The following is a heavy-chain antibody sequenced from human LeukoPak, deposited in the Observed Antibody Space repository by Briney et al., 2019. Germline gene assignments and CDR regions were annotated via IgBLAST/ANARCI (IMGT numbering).Heavy chain of an antibody. CDR3: ARRWNYGYMDV. D-gene: IGHD1-1*01. CDR1: QVTFSSYG. CDR2: IRDDVMTQ. V-gene: IGHV3-30*02. Sequence: GGALRLSCAASQVTFSSYGMRCGREAPGKGVWWGAFIRDDVMTQYYTKSVKGRVTISRDNSQKTMYMQMNSLRAADTAVYSCARRWNYGYMDVWGKGTPVTVSS. J-gene: IGHJ6*03.